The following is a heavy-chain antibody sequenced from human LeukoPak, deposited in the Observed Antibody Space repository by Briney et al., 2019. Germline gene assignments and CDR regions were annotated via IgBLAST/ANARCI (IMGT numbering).Heavy chain of an antibody. V-gene: IGHV1-69*06. Sequence: SVKVSCKASGGTFSSYAISWVRQAPGQGLEWMGGVIPIFGTANYAQKFQGRVTITADKSTSTAYMELSSLRSEDTAVYYCARANNVYGDYWVSAFDIWGQGTMVTVSS. CDR2: VIPIFGTA. D-gene: IGHD4-17*01. J-gene: IGHJ3*02. CDR3: ARANNVYGDYWVSAFDI. CDR1: GGTFSSYA.